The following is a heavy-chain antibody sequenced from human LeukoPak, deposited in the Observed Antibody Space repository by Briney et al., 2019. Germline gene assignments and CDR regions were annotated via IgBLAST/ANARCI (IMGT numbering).Heavy chain of an antibody. CDR3: ARDMRDSGSYHEVDY. D-gene: IGHD1-26*01. CDR1: GYSFTSYG. Sequence: ASVKVSCKASGYSFTSYGISWVRQAPGQGLGWMGWISAYNGNTNYAQKLQGRVTMTTDTSTSTAYMELRSLRSDDTAVHYCARDMRDSGSYHEVDYWGQGTLVTVSS. J-gene: IGHJ4*02. CDR2: ISAYNGNT. V-gene: IGHV1-18*01.